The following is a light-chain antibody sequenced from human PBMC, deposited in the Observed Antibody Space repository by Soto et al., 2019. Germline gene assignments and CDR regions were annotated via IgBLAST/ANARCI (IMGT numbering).Light chain of an antibody. J-gene: IGLJ2*01. V-gene: IGLV1-40*01. Sequence: QSVLTQPPSVSGAPGQRVTISCTGSSSNIGADFDVHWYRQLPGTAPKLLIYGNINRPSGVPDRFSGSTSGTSASLTMTGLQAEDEADYYCQSYDTSLNVYVVFGGGTKLTVL. CDR1: SSNIGADFD. CDR3: QSYDTSLNVYVV. CDR2: GNI.